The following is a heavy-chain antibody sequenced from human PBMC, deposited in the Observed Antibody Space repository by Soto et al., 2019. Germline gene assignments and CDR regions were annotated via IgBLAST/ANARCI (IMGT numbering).Heavy chain of an antibody. CDR2: ISTFNGNT. Sequence: QVQLVQSGTEVKEPGASVKVSCKASASTFTGYTINWVRQAPGQGLEWMGWISTFNGNTKYAGNFEGRVTMTTNTASTTAYMELTSLTFDDTAVYFCARGTVTSGRWFGPWGQGTLVSVSS. CDR3: ARGTVTSGRWFGP. V-gene: IGHV1-18*04. D-gene: IGHD4-17*01. CDR1: ASTFTGYT. J-gene: IGHJ5*02.